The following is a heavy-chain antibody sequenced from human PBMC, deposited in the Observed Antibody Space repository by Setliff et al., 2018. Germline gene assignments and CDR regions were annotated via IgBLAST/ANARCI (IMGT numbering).Heavy chain of an antibody. CDR1: GDTFSTYA. J-gene: IGHJ4*02. CDR3: ARGGMAAVNRKGVFEY. V-gene: IGHV1-46*01. Sequence: ASVKVSCKASGDTFSTYALSWVRQAPGQGLEWMGIINPGGGSASYAEKFQGRVTMTRDTSTSTFYMEVNILRSDDTAVYYCARGGMAAVNRKGVFEYWGQGTLVTVSS. D-gene: IGHD6-13*01. CDR2: INPGGGSA.